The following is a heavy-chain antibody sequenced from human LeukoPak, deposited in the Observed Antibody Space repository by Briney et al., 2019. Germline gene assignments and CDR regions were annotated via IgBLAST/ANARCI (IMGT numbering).Heavy chain of an antibody. D-gene: IGHD3-22*01. Sequence: ASVKVSCKASGYTFTSYATHWVRQAPGQRLEWMGWINAGNGNTKYSQKFQGRVTITRDTSASTAYMELSSLRSEDTAVYYCARDPFSPVAMIVGVLDSWGQGTLVTVSS. CDR1: GYTFTSYA. CDR3: ARDPFSPVAMIVGVLDS. CDR2: INAGNGNT. V-gene: IGHV1-3*01. J-gene: IGHJ4*02.